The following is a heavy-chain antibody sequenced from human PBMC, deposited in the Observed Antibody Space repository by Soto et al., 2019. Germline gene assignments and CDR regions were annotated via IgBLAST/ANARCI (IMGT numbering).Heavy chain of an antibody. CDR3: AKFQDSTTVHLGDFDL. D-gene: IGHD4-17*01. CDR1: GFTFADYA. CDR2: LSWYSRSI. Sequence: GRSLKLSCAASGFTFADYAMHWIRPAPETGLEWVAGLSWYSRSIGSADSVNDRITISRDNAKYSLYLQMNSLRAEDTALYYCAKFQDSTTVHLGDFDLW. V-gene: IGHV3-9*01. J-gene: IGHJ2*01.